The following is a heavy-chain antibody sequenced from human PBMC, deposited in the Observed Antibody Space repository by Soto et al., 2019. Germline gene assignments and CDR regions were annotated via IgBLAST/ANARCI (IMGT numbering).Heavy chain of an antibody. CDR1: GFIFSSYA. CDR3: AKGITVAGNYYYGMDV. V-gene: IGHV3-23*01. CDR2: ISGSGGDT. D-gene: IGHD6-19*01. J-gene: IGHJ6*02. Sequence: EVQLLESGGGLVQPGGSLRLSCAASGFIFSSYAMTWVRQAPGKGLEWVSVISGSGGDTYYSDSVKGRFAISRDNSKNTLYLQMNSLRAEDTAVYYCAKGITVAGNYYYGMDVWGQGTTVTVSS.